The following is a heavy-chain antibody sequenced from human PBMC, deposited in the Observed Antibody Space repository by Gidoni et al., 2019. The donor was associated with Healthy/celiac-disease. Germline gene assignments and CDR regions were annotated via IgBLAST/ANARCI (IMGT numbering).Heavy chain of an antibody. CDR3: AKDRPKYSNSFTPFDY. J-gene: IGHJ4*02. V-gene: IGHV3-23*01. Sequence: EVQLLESGGGLVQPGGSLRLSCAASGFTFSSYAMSWVRQAPGKGLEWVSAISGSGGSTYYADSVKGRFTISRDNSKNTLYLQMNSLRAEDTAVYYCAKDRPKYSNSFTPFDYWGQGTLVTVSS. CDR1: GFTFSSYA. D-gene: IGHD6-6*01. CDR2: ISGSGGST.